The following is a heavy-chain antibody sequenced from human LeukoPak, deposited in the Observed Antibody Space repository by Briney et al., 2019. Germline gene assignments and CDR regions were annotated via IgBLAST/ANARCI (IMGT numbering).Heavy chain of an antibody. Sequence: SETLSLTCTVSGGSISSYYWSWIRQPPGKGLEWIGYIYYSGSTNYNPSLKSRVTISVDTSKNQFSLKLSSVTAADTAVYYRARQDRDIVVVPAATTYWYFDLWGRGTLVTVSS. CDR3: ARQDRDIVVVPAATTYWYFDL. J-gene: IGHJ2*01. CDR2: IYYSGST. CDR1: GGSISSYY. D-gene: IGHD2-2*01. V-gene: IGHV4-59*08.